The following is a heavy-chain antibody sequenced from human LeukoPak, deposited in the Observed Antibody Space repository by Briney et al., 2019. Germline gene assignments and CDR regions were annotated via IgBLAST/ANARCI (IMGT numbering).Heavy chain of an antibody. V-gene: IGHV3-64D*06. D-gene: IGHD6-13*01. J-gene: IGHJ4*02. Sequence: GGSLRLSCSASGFTFSNYAMHWVRQAPGKGLEYVSGLSSNVIGTHYADSVKGRFIISRDNFKDTLYLQMSSLRADDTAVYYCVRATAGSFDHWGQGTVVTVSP. CDR1: GFTFSNYA. CDR2: LSSNVIGT. CDR3: VRATAGSFDH.